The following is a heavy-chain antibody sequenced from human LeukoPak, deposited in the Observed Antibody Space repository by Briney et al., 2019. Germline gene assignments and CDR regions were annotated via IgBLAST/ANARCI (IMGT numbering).Heavy chain of an antibody. CDR2: IYWNDDK. D-gene: IGHD3-3*01. J-gene: IGHJ5*02. Sequence: SGPTLVKPTQTLTLTCTFSGFSLSTSGVGVGWIRQPPGKALEWLALIYWNDDKRYSPSLKSRHTITKDTSKNQVVLTMTNMDPVDTATYYCAHRRMPFWSSYESWFDPWGQGTLVTVSS. CDR3: AHRRMPFWSSYESWFDP. V-gene: IGHV2-5*01. CDR1: GFSLSTSGVG.